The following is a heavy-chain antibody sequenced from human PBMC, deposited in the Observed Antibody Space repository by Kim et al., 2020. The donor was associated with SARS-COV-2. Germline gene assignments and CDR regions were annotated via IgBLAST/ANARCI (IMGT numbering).Heavy chain of an antibody. J-gene: IGHJ5*02. CDR1: GFTFSNAW. CDR3: TRGIASYWFDP. CDR2: IKSKTDGGTT. D-gene: IGHD6-13*01. V-gene: IGHV3-15*01. Sequence: GGSLRLSCAASGFTFSNAWMSWVRQAPGKGLEWVGHIKSKTDGGTTDYAAPVKGRFTISRDDSKNTLYLQMNSLKTEDTAVYYCTRGIASYWFDPWGQGTLVTVSS.